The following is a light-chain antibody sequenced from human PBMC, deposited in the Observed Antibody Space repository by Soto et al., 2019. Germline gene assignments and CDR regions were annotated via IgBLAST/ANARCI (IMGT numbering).Light chain of an antibody. CDR2: SDN. V-gene: IGLV1-44*01. CDR1: SSNIGSNT. CDR3: GAWDDNLNGPV. J-gene: IGLJ2*01. Sequence: QSVLTQPPSASGTPGQRVTISCSGSSSNIGSNTVNWFQQLPGTAPKLLIYSDNQRPSGVPERFSGSKSGTSASLAITGLQPEDEADYSCGAWDDNLNGPVFGGGTKLTVL.